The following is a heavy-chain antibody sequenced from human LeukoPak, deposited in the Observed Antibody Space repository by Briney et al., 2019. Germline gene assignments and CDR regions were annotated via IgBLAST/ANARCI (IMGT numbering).Heavy chain of an antibody. V-gene: IGHV3-9*01. Sequence: GGSLRLSCAASGFTFDDYAMPWVRQAPGKGLEWVSGISWNSGSIGYADSVKGRFTISRDNAKNSLYLQMNSLRAEDTALYYCAKGILRRHYQRIAVAGFWFDPWGQGTLVTVSS. J-gene: IGHJ5*02. CDR2: ISWNSGSI. CDR3: AKGILRRHYQRIAVAGFWFDP. D-gene: IGHD6-19*01. CDR1: GFTFDDYA.